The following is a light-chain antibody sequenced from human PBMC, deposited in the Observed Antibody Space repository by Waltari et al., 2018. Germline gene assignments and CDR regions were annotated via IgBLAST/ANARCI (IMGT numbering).Light chain of an antibody. CDR2: QDN. V-gene: IGLV3-1*01. CDR1: KLGDKY. J-gene: IGLJ2*01. Sequence: SYDLIQPPSVSVSPGQTASIPCPGDKLGDKYACWYQQKPGQSPVLVIYQDNKRPSGVPERFSGSNSGNTATLTISGTQTMDEADYYCQAWDSDTDVVFGGGTKLTVL. CDR3: QAWDSDTDVV.